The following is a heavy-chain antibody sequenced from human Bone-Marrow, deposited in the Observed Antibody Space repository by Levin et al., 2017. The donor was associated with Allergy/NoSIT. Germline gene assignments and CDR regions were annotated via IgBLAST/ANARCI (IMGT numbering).Heavy chain of an antibody. V-gene: IGHV4-31*03. CDR3: AKNPGYTYGESHHFDY. CDR2: ISYRGTT. CDR1: GDSMRNGAYY. D-gene: IGHD4/OR15-4a*01. Sequence: RSQTLSLTCSVSGDSMRNGAYYWTWIRHHPGKGLEWIGYISYRGTTFYNPSLKSRVTISVDTSKNQFSLNLSSVTAADTAIYFCAKNPGYTYGESHHFDYWGQGVLVTVSS. J-gene: IGHJ4*02.